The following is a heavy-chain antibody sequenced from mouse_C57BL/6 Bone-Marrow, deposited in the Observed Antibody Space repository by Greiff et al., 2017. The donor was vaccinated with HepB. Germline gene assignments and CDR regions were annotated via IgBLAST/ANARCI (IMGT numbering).Heavy chain of an antibody. Sequence: EVNVVESEGGLVQPGRSMKLSCTASGFTFSDYYMAWVRQVPEKGLEWVANINYDGSSTYYLDSLKSRFIISRDNAKNILYLQMSSLKSEDTATYYCARDGGYYPYWYFDVWGTGTTVTVSS. CDR2: INYDGSST. V-gene: IGHV5-16*01. CDR1: GFTFSDYY. CDR3: ARDGGYYPYWYFDV. J-gene: IGHJ1*03. D-gene: IGHD2-3*01.